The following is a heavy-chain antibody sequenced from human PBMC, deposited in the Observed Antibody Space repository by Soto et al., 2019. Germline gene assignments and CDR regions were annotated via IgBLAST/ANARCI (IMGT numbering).Heavy chain of an antibody. J-gene: IGHJ3*02. V-gene: IGHV4-59*02. D-gene: IGHD2-21*01. CDR3: ARWGEPAVKAFDI. CDR1: GASVSEYY. CDR2: IHYTGSS. Sequence: SETLSLTCTVSGASVSEYYWNWMRQPPGKGLEWIGYIHYTGSSNYNPSLKSRVTMSVDTSKNQFSLKMTSVTAADTAVYYCARWGEPAVKAFDIWGQGTMVTVSS.